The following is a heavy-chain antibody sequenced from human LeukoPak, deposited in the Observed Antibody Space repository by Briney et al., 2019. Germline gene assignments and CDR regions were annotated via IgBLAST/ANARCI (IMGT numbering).Heavy chain of an antibody. D-gene: IGHD2-2*01. CDR3: AKEDCSSTSCLFDY. CDR1: GFTFDDYA. Sequence: GGSLRLSCAASGFTFDDYAMHWVRQAPGKGLEWVSGISWNSGSIVYADSVKGRFTISRDNAKNSLYLQMNSLRAEDTALYYCAKEDCSSTSCLFDYGGWGTLVTVSS. V-gene: IGHV3-9*01. CDR2: ISWNSGSI. J-gene: IGHJ4*02.